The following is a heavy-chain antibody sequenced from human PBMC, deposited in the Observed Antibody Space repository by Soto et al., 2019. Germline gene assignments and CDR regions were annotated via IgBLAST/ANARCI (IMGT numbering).Heavy chain of an antibody. CDR3: ARDAFLELRSGRFFDI. J-gene: IGHJ3*02. CDR2: IKQDGSEE. D-gene: IGHD1-7*01. CDR1: GFTFSSYW. V-gene: IGHV3-7*03. Sequence: GGSLRLSCAASGFTFSSYWMSWVRQAPGKGLEWVANIKQDGSEEYYVDSVKGRFTISRDNAKNSLYLRINSLRAEDTAVYYCARDAFLELRSGRFFDIWGQGTMVTVSS.